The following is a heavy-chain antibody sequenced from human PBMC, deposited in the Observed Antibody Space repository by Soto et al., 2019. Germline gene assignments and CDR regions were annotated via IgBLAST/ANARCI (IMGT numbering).Heavy chain of an antibody. CDR3: AREEGYSYGTGSYYYYGMDV. CDR1: GFTFSDYY. CDR2: ISSSGSTI. J-gene: IGHJ6*02. V-gene: IGHV3-11*01. D-gene: IGHD5-18*01. Sequence: GSLRLSCAASGFTFSDYYMSWIRQAPGKGLEWVSYISSSGSTIYYADSVKGRFTISRDNAKNSLYLQMNSLRAEDTAVYYCAREEGYSYGTGSYYYYGMDVWGQGTTVTVSS.